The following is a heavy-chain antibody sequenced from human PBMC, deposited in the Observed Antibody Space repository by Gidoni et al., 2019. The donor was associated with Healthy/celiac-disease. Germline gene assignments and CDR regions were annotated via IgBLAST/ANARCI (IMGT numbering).Heavy chain of an antibody. D-gene: IGHD2-15*01. V-gene: IGHV3-23*01. J-gene: IGHJ5*02. Sequence: EVQLLESGGGLVQPGGSLRLSCAASGFTFSSYAMSWVRQAPGKGLEWVSAIRGSGGSTYYADSVKGRFTISRDNSKNTLYLQMNSLRAEDTAVYYCAKEIGVVAATRGVYNWFDPWGQGTLVTVSS. CDR2: IRGSGGST. CDR1: GFTFSSYA. CDR3: AKEIGVVAATRGVYNWFDP.